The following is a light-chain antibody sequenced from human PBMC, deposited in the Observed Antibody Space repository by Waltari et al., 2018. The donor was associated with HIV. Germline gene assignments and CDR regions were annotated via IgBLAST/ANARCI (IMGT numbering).Light chain of an antibody. CDR1: QSVSSTY. V-gene: IGKV3-20*01. CDR2: GAS. Sequence: EIVLTQSPGTLSLSPGERATLSCRASQSVSSTYIAWYQQKIGQAPRLLIYGASSRVTGIPDRFSGSGSGTDFTLTINRLEPEDFAVYYCQQRFTFGPGTKVDIK. CDR3: QQRFT. J-gene: IGKJ3*01.